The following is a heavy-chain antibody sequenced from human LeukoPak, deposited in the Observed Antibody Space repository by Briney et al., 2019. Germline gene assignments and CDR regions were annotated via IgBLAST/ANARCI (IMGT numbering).Heavy chain of an antibody. CDR1: GYTFTSYG. D-gene: IGHD6-19*01. V-gene: IGHV1-18*01. CDR2: ISAYNGNT. CDR3: ASYSSGWEYFDY. Sequence: GASVKVSCKASGYTFTSYGVSWVRQAPGQGLEWMGWISAYNGNTNYAQKLQGRVTMTTDTSTSTAYMELRSLRSDDTAVYYCASYSSGWEYFDYWGQGTLVTVSS. J-gene: IGHJ4*02.